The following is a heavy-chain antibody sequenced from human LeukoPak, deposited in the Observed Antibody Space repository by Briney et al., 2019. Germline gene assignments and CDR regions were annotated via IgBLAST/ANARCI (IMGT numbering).Heavy chain of an antibody. D-gene: IGHD4-23*01. J-gene: IGHJ3*01. Sequence: SVKVSCKASGFTFTSSAVQWVRQARGQRLEWIGWIVVGSGNTNYAQKFQERVTITRDMSTSTVYMELSSLRSEDTAVYYCAAEGRPTVVTFREGAVDLWGQGTMVTVSS. CDR3: AAEGRPTVVTFREGAVDL. CDR2: IVVGSGNT. V-gene: IGHV1-58*01. CDR1: GFTFTSSA.